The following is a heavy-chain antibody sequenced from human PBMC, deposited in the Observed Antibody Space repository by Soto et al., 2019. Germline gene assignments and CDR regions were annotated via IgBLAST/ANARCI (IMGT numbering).Heavy chain of an antibody. Sequence: QVQLVESGGGVVQPGRSLRLSCAASGFTFSTYAMHWVRQGPGKGLEWVAVISYDESNKYYADSVKGRFTISRDNSKNTLYLQMNSLRAEDTAVYYCASEQLAVLRGVLDYWGQGTLVTFSS. D-gene: IGHD1-1*01. CDR1: GFTFSTYA. J-gene: IGHJ4*02. CDR3: ASEQLAVLRGVLDY. V-gene: IGHV3-30-3*01. CDR2: ISYDESNK.